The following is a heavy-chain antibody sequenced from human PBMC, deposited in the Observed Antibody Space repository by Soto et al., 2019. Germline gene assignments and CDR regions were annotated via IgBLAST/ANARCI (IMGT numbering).Heavy chain of an antibody. V-gene: IGHV1-58*01. CDR3: AARNTYSYGYPLPLYFDY. Sequence: AVKVSCKASGFTFTSSAVQWVLQALGQHLEWIGWIVVGSGNTNYAQKFQERVTITRDMSTSTAYMELSSLRSEDTAVYYCAARNTYSYGYPLPLYFDYWGQGTLVTVSS. CDR2: IVVGSGNT. CDR1: GFTFTSSA. J-gene: IGHJ4*02. D-gene: IGHD5-18*01.